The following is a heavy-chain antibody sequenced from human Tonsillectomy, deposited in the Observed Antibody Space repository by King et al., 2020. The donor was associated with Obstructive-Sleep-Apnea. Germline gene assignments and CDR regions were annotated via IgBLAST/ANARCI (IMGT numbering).Heavy chain of an antibody. V-gene: IGHV1-24*01. Sequence: VQLVQSGAEVKKPGASVKVSCKVSGYTLIELSMHWVRQAPGRGLEWMGGFDPEDGETIYAQKFQGRVTMTADTSTDTAYMAMNSLRSDDTAVYYCATRSNYDILTGSGYSRFDPWGQGTLVTVSS. CDR1: GYTLIELS. CDR2: FDPEDGET. CDR3: ATRSNYDILTGSGYSRFDP. D-gene: IGHD3-9*01. J-gene: IGHJ5*02.